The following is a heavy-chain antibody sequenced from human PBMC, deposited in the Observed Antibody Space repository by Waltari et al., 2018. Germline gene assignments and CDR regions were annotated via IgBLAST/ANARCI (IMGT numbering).Heavy chain of an antibody. Sequence: QLQLQESGPGLVKPSETLSLTCSLSSGSITSPDYYWDWIRQSPGKGLEWIGNIYSRGTINYTPSLGSRVTMSLDSSNNQVSLELRSVTAADTAVYYCARHSPGSTWFDPWGQGTLVTVSS. CDR3: ARHSPGSTWFDP. J-gene: IGHJ5*02. CDR2: IYSRGTI. V-gene: IGHV4-39*01. CDR1: SGSITSPDYY. D-gene: IGHD7-27*01.